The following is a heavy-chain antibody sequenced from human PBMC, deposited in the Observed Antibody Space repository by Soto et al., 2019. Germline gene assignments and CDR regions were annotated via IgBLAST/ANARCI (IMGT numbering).Heavy chain of an antibody. D-gene: IGHD2-15*01. CDR3: ARAGGYCSGGSCYLFDY. V-gene: IGHV4-59*01. J-gene: IGHJ4*02. CDR1: GGSISSYY. CDR2: IYYSGST. Sequence: SETLSLTCTVSGGSISSYYWSWIRQPPGKGLEWIGYIYYSGSTNYNPSLKSRVTISVDTSKNQFSLKLSSVTAADTAVYYCARAGGYCSGGSCYLFDYWGQGTLVTVSS.